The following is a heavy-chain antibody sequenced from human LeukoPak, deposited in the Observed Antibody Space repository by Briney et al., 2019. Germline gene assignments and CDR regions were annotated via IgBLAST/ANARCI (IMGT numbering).Heavy chain of an antibody. D-gene: IGHD6-13*01. CDR3: ARVRGSSWSHYFDY. CDR2: IYYSGST. CDR1: GGSISSSSYY. J-gene: IGHJ4*02. V-gene: IGHV4-39*07. Sequence: SETLSLTCTVSGGSISSSSYYWGWIRQSPGKGLEWIGSIYYSGSTYYNPSLKSRVTISVDTSKNQFSLKLSSVTAADTAVYYCARVRGSSWSHYFDYWGQGTLVTVSS.